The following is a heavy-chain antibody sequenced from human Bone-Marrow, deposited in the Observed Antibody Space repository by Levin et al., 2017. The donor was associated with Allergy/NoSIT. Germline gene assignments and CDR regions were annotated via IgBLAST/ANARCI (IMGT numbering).Heavy chain of an antibody. D-gene: IGHD2-21*01. Sequence: GGSLRLSCAASGFNFEVYGIHWVRQAPGKGLEWVSIISYDGSEKYFADSVKGRFTISRDNAKNTVSLQMNSLRNEDTPLYYFVRNSASTLWWSMDVWGQGTMVTVSS. CDR1: GFNFEVYG. CDR3: VRNSASTLWWSMDV. V-gene: IGHV3-30*03. J-gene: IGHJ6*02. CDR2: ISYDGSEK.